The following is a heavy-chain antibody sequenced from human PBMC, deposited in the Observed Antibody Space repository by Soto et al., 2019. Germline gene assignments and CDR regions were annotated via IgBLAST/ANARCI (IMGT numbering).Heavy chain of an antibody. J-gene: IGHJ4*02. CDR1: GGTFSSYA. V-gene: IGHV1-69*13. CDR3: AATDCGNTPFPYYFDY. Sequence: SVKVSCKASGGTFSSYATSWVRQAPGQGLEWMGGIIPVFATEKYAQRFQGRVTITADESTSTAYMELRSLKSEDTAVYYCAATDCGNTPFPYYFDYWGQGTLVTVSS. D-gene: IGHD2-15*01. CDR2: IIPVFATE.